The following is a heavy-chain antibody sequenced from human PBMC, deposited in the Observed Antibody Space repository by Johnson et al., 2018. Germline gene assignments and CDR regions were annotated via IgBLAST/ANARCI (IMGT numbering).Heavy chain of an antibody. J-gene: IGHJ6*02. CDR3: ARGEDIVVVPADPYYYDGMDV. Sequence: QVQLVQSGAEVKKPGSSVKVSCKASGGTFSSYAISWVRQAPGQGLGWMGGIIPIFATTNYAQKFQGRVTITADESTSTVYMELRSLRSEDTAVYYCARGEDIVVVPADPYYYDGMDVWGQGTTVTVSS. CDR2: IIPIFATT. CDR1: GGTFSSYA. D-gene: IGHD2-2*01. V-gene: IGHV1-69*01.